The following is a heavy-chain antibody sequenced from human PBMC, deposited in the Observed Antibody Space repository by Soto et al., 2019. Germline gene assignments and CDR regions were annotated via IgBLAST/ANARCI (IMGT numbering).Heavy chain of an antibody. CDR3: TSPRGGKRDVDS. Sequence: EVQLVESGGDLVKPGGSLRLSCAASGFPFSVVWMSWVRQAPGKGLEWVGHIKTNSVGGTTDYAAPVKGRFTISRDDSKNTVYLQMNSLRIEDTAVYYCTSPRGGKRDVDSWGQGTLVIVSS. J-gene: IGHJ4*02. D-gene: IGHD1-26*01. V-gene: IGHV3-15*01. CDR2: IKTNSVGGTT. CDR1: GFPFSVVW.